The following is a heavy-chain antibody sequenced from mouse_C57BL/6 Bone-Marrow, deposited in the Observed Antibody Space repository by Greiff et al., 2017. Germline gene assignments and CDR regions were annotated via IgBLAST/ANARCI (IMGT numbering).Heavy chain of an antibody. CDR2: ILPGSDST. CDR1: GYTFTGYW. V-gene: IGHV1-9*01. CDR3: ARWGYAMDY. Sequence: VQLQQSGAELMKPGASVKLSCKATGYTFTGYWLEWVQQRPGHGLEWIGEILPGSDSTTYNEKCKGKATFTADTSSNTAYMQLSSLTTEDSAIYYCARWGYAMDYWGQGTSVTVSS. J-gene: IGHJ4*01.